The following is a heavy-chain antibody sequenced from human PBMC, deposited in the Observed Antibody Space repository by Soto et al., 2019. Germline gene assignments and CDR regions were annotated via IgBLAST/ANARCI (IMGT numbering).Heavy chain of an antibody. CDR1: GGSFSGYY. Sequence: QVQLQQWGAGLLKPSETLSLTCAVYGGSFSGYYWSWIRQPPGKGLEWIGEINHSGSTNYNPSLKSRVTISVDTFKNQFSLKLSSVTAADTAVYYCARKSLDLSFVRSRFSEFDPWGQGTLVTVSS. CDR2: INHSGST. D-gene: IGHD3-10*02. J-gene: IGHJ5*02. V-gene: IGHV4-34*01. CDR3: ARKSLDLSFVRSRFSEFDP.